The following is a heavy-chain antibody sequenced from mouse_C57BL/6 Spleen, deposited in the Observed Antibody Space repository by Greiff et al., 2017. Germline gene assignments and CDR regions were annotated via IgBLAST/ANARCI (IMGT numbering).Heavy chain of an antibody. V-gene: IGHV1-55*01. D-gene: IGHD1-1*01. J-gene: IGHJ2*01. CDR3: AGSTTGGATWDGFDY. CDR2: IYPGSGST. CDR1: GYTFTSYW. Sequence: QVQLQQPGAELVKPGASVKMSCKASGYTFTSYWITWVKQRPGQGLEWIGDIYPGSGSTNYNEKFKSKATLPVDTSSGTAYMQLSSRTSEDAAVYYCAGSTTGGATWDGFDYWGQGTTLTVSS.